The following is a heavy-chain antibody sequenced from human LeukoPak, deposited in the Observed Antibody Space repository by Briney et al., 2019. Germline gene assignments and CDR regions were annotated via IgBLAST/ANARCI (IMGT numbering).Heavy chain of an antibody. CDR1: GFTFDDYG. V-gene: IGHV3-20*04. CDR3: ARRQIVRITRTHAFDI. J-gene: IGHJ3*02. D-gene: IGHD1-26*01. CDR2: INWNGGSR. Sequence: GGSLRLSCAASGFTFDDYGLSWVRQAPGKGLEWVSGINWNGGSRGYADSVRGRFTISRDNAKNSLYLQMNGLRAEDAAFYYCARRQIVRITRTHAFDIWGQGTMVTVSS.